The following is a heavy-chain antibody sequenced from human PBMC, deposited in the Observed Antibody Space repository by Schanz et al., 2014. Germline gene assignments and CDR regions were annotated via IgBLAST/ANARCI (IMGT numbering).Heavy chain of an antibody. CDR2: IMPLRGIG. Sequence: QVQLVQSGPEVKKPGSSVKVSCQAFGDTFSKYNIMWVRQVPGQGLEWLGRIMPLRGIGNNAWKFQDRLTITADKSMNITYMEWSSLGAEDTAVYDCASIRRADPNGFDVWGQGTTVTVS. CDR1: GDTFSKYN. J-gene: IGHJ6*02. CDR3: ASIRRADPNGFDV. D-gene: IGHD6-19*01. V-gene: IGHV1-69*02.